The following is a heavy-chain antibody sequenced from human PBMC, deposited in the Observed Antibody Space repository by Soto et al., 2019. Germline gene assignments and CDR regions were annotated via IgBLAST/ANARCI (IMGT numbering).Heavy chain of an antibody. J-gene: IGHJ5*02. CDR2: IWSDGSDK. CDR1: GLSFSSKW. D-gene: IGHD1-26*01. V-gene: IGHV3-33*08. CDR3: ARDSGSGSYQGDHWFDP. Sequence: PGGSLRLSCAAAGLSFSSKWMTWVRQAPGKGLEWVAVIWSDGSDKYYADSVKGRFTISRDNSKNTLYLQMNSLRAEDTAVYYCARDSGSGSYQGDHWFDPWGQGTLVTVSS.